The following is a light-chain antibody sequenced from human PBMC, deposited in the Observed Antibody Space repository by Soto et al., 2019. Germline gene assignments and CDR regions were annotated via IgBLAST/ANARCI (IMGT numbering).Light chain of an antibody. J-gene: IGLJ1*01. Sequence: QSVLTQPASLSGSPGQSITISRTGTSSDVGSYNLVSWYQQHPGKAPKLMIYEVSKRPSGVSNRFSGSKSGNTASLTISGLQAEDEADYYCCSYAGSYVFGTGTKVTVL. CDR2: EVS. CDR1: SSDVGSYNL. CDR3: CSYAGSYV. V-gene: IGLV2-23*02.